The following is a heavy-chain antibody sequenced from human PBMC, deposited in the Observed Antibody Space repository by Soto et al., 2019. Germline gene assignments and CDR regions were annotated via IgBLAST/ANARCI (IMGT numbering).Heavy chain of an antibody. J-gene: IGHJ6*02. Sequence: GASEKVSWKASGGTFSSYAISWVRQAPGQGLEWMGGIIPIFGTANYAQKFQGRVTITADESTSTAYMELSSLGSEDTAVYYCARANVTMIVGEYYYYYYGMDVWGQGTTVTVSS. D-gene: IGHD3-22*01. CDR1: GGTFSSYA. CDR3: ARANVTMIVGEYYYYYYGMDV. CDR2: IIPIFGTA. V-gene: IGHV1-69*13.